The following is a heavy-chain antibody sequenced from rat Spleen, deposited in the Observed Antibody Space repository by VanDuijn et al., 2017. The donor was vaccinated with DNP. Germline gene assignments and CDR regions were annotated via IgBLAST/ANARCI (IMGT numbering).Heavy chain of an antibody. J-gene: IGHJ4*01. CDR2: ITNTGDST. CDR1: GFIFSNYW. CDR3: ARHGDGVRVMDA. Sequence: EVQLVESGGGPVQPGRSLKISCIASGFIFSNYWMTWIRQAPGKGLEWVASITNTGDSTYYSDSVKGRFTISRDNAKSTLYLQMDSLRSEDTATYYCARHGDGVRVMDAWGQGASVTVSS. V-gene: IGHV5-31*01. D-gene: IGHD4-3*01.